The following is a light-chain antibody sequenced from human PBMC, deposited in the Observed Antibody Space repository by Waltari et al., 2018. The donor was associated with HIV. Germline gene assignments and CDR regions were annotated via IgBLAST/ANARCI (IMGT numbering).Light chain of an antibody. CDR3: QRTYNAP. Sequence: EIVLTQSPATLSLSPGERATLSCRASQSVSSYFAWYQQKPGQAPRLLIYDASKRATGIPARFSGSGSGTDFTLTINSLEPEDFAVYYCQRTYNAPFGPGTKVDIK. CDR1: QSVSSY. CDR2: DAS. V-gene: IGKV3-11*01. J-gene: IGKJ3*01.